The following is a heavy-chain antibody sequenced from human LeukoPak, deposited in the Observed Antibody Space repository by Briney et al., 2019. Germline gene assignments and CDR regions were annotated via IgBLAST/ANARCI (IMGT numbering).Heavy chain of an antibody. D-gene: IGHD4-17*01. V-gene: IGHV4-59*01. J-gene: IGHJ3*02. CDR2: INYSGST. Sequence: PSETLSLTCTVSGVSITSYYWSWIRQPPGKRLEWLAYINYSGSTNYNPSLKSRVTISVDTSKNQFSLKLISVTAADTAMYYCASELTVTYELMGNDAFDIWGQGTMVTVSS. CDR3: ASELTVTYELMGNDAFDI. CDR1: GVSITSYY.